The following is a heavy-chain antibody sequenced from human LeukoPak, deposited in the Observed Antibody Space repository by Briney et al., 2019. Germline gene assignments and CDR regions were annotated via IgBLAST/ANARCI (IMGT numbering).Heavy chain of an antibody. CDR1: GGSISSYY. Sequence: PSETLSLTCTVSGGSISSYYWSWIRQPAGKGLEWIGRIYTSGSTSYNPSLKSRVTISVDTSENHFSLKLSSLTAADTAVYYCTRGKWGFDYWGQGALVTVSS. CDR3: TRGKWGFDY. V-gene: IGHV4-4*07. J-gene: IGHJ4*02. D-gene: IGHD1-26*01. CDR2: IYTSGST.